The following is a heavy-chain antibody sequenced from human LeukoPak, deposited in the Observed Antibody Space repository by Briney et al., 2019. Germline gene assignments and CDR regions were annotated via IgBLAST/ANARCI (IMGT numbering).Heavy chain of an antibody. D-gene: IGHD3-22*01. V-gene: IGHV3-30*02. CDR3: AKPLYYYDSSGTSTSPAFQH. Sequence: GGSLRLSCAASGFTFSSYSMQWVRQAPGKGLEGVAIIGSDGYSKYYGDSVKGRFTISRDNSKNAVYLQMNSLRTEDTAVYYCAKPLYYYDSSGTSTSPAFQHWGQGTLVTVSS. CDR1: GFTFSSYS. CDR2: IGSDGYSK. J-gene: IGHJ1*01.